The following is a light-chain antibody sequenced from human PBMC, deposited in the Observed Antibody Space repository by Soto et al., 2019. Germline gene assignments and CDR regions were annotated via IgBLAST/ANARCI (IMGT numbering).Light chain of an antibody. J-gene: IGKJ1*01. V-gene: IGKV3-15*01. CDR1: QSVSSN. CDR3: QQYYTTRWT. CDR2: GAS. Sequence: EIVMPQSPATLSVSPGERATLSCMASQSVSSNLAWYQQKPGQAPSLLIYGASTRATGTPARFSGSESGTDFTLTISSLQAEDVAVYYCQQYYTTRWTFGQGTKVDI.